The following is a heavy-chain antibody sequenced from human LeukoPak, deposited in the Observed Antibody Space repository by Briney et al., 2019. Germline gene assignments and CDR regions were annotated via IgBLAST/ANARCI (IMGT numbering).Heavy chain of an antibody. V-gene: IGHV4-34*01. J-gene: IGHJ6*03. CDR3: TRGPDVSSSPPYYYYYYMDV. CDR1: GGSCSGYY. Sequence: SETLSLTCAVYGGSCSGYYWSWIRQPPGKGLEWIREINHSGSTNYNPSLKSRVTISVDTSKNQFSLKLSSVTAADTAVYYCTRGPDVSSSPPYYYYYYMDVWGKGTTVTVSS. D-gene: IGHD6-6*01. CDR2: INHSGST.